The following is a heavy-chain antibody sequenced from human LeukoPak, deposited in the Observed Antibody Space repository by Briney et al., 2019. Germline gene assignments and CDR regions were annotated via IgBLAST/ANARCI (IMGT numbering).Heavy chain of an antibody. D-gene: IGHD4-17*01. V-gene: IGHV1-2*02. CDR1: GYTFTDYY. J-gene: IGHJ4*02. Sequence: ASVKVSCKASGYTFTDYYMYWVRQAPGQGLEWMGWINPNSGGTNYAQKFQGRVTMTRNTSISTAYMELSSLRSEDTAVYYCARARYGDYEDYWGQGTLVTVSS. CDR3: ARARYGDYEDY. CDR2: INPNSGGT.